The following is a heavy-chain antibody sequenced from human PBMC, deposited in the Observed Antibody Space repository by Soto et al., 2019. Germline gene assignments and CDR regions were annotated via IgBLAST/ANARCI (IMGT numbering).Heavy chain of an antibody. D-gene: IGHD5-12*01. CDR3: ARATPSVATLGYGMDV. J-gene: IGHJ6*02. V-gene: IGHV4-31*03. CDR2: IYYTWST. CDR1: GGSINSGGYY. Sequence: QVQLQESGPGLVKPSQTLSLTCTVSGGSINSGGYYWNWIRQHPGRGLEWMGYIYYTWSTYYNPSLKSRITFSIDTSRNQFYLKVNSVTAADTAVYYCARATPSVATLGYGMDVWGQGTTVVVSS.